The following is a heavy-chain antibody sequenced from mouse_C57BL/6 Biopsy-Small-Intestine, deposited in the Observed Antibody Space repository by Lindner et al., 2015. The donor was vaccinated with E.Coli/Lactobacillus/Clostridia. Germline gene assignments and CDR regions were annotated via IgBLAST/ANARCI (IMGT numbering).Heavy chain of an antibody. CDR3: ARSEGSSGFFDY. CDR2: IYPGSGNS. V-gene: IGHV1-66*01. J-gene: IGHJ2*01. D-gene: IGHD3-2*02. CDR1: GYSFTSHY. Sequence: VQLQESGPELVKPGASVKMSCKASGYSFTSHYLHWVKQRPGQGLEWIGWIYPGSGNSKYNEKFKGKATLTAGTSSSTAYIQLSSLTSEDSAVYYCARSEGSSGFFDYWGQGTTLTVSS.